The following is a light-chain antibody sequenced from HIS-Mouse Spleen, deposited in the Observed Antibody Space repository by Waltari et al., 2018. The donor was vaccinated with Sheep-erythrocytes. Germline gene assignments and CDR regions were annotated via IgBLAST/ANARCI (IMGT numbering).Light chain of an antibody. J-gene: IGLJ3*02. CDR3: CSYAGSYTWV. Sequence: QSALTQPRSVSGSPGQSVTIPCTGTSSDVGGYNYVPLYQQHPGKSPKRMIYDVSKRPSGVPDRFSGPKSGNTASLTISGLQAEDEADYYCCSYAGSYTWVFGGGTKLTVL. CDR2: DVS. V-gene: IGLV2-11*01. CDR1: SSDVGGYNY.